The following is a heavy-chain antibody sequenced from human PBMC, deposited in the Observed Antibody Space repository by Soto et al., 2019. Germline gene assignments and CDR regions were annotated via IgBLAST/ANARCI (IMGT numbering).Heavy chain of an antibody. Sequence: QVQLVQSGAEVKKPGASVKVSCKASGYTFTSYGISWVRQAPGQGLEWMGWISAYNGNTNYAQKLQGRVTMTTDTSTSTAYMELRSLRSDDTAVYYCARDHSGSSWSYYYYYGMDVWGQGTTVTVSS. V-gene: IGHV1-18*01. CDR2: ISAYNGNT. D-gene: IGHD6-13*01. CDR3: ARDHSGSSWSYYYYYGMDV. J-gene: IGHJ6*02. CDR1: GYTFTSYG.